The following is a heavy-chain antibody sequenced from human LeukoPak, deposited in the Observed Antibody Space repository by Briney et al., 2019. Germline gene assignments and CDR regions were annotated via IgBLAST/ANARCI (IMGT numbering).Heavy chain of an antibody. Sequence: GASVKVSCKASGGTFSSYAISWVRQAPGQGLEWMGRIIPILGIANYAQKFQGRVTITADKSTSTAYMELSSLRSEDTAVYYCARAPRRWGYQLLYVPYYYYMDVWGKGTTVTVSS. V-gene: IGHV1-69*04. J-gene: IGHJ6*03. CDR3: ARAPRRWGYQLLYVPYYYYMDV. D-gene: IGHD2-2*02. CDR1: GGTFSSYA. CDR2: IIPILGIA.